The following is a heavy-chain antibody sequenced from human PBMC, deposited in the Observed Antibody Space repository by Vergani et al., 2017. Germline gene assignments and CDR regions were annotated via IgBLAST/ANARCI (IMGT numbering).Heavy chain of an antibody. CDR1: GGSISSSSYY. J-gene: IGHJ5*02. CDR2: IYYSGST. Sequence: QLQLQESGPGLVKPSETLSLTCTVSGGSISSSSYYWGWIRQPPGKGLEWIGSIYYSGSTNYNPSLKSRVTITVATSKNQFSLKLSSVTAAATAVYYCARGYSRRNWFDPWGQGTLVTVSS. CDR3: ARGYSRRNWFDP. D-gene: IGHD6-13*01. V-gene: IGHV4-39*07.